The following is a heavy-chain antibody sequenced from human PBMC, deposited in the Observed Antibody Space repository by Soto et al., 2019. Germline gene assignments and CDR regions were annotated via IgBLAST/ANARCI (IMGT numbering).Heavy chain of an antibody. D-gene: IGHD6-13*01. CDR3: ATVLPLYSSSWYFDY. V-gene: IGHV1-24*01. CDR1: GYTLTELS. Sequence: ASVKVSCKVSGYTLTELSMHWVRQAPGKGLEWMGGFDPEDGETIYAQKFQGRVTMTEDASTDTAYMKLSSLRSEDTAVYYCATVLPLYSSSWYFDYWGQGTLVTVSS. CDR2: FDPEDGET. J-gene: IGHJ4*02.